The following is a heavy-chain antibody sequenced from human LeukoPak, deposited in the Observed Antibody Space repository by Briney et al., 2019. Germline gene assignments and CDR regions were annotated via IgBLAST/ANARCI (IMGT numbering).Heavy chain of an antibody. D-gene: IGHD6-6*01. CDR3: AKGRYSSSHYIGDY. Sequence: GGSLRLSCAASGFTLSSYAMSWVRQAPGEGLEWVSAISGSGGSTYYADSVKGRFTISRDNSKNTVSLEMNSLRAEDTAVYYCAKGRYSSSHYIGDYWGQGMLVTVSS. CDR2: ISGSGGST. V-gene: IGHV3-23*01. CDR1: GFTLSSYA. J-gene: IGHJ4*02.